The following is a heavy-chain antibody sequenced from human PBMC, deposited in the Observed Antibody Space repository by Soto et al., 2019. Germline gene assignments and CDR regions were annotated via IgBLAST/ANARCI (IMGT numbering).Heavy chain of an antibody. CDR1: GDSISTDY. CDR3: ARRRSWDYYYGMDV. CDR2: IYHSGST. D-gene: IGHD7-27*01. J-gene: IGHJ6*02. V-gene: IGHV4-4*09. Sequence: SETLSLTCTVSGDSISTDYWSWIRQPPGKGLEWIGYIYHSGSTNYNPSLKSRVTISLDTSKNQFSLKLSSVTAADTAVYYCARRRSWDYYYGMDVWGQGTTVTVSS.